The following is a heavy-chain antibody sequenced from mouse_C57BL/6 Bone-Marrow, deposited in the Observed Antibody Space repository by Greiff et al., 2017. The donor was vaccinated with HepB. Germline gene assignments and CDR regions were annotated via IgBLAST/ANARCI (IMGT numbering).Heavy chain of an antibody. Sequence: EVQLVESGPGLAKPSQTLSLTCSVTGYSITSDYCNWLRNFPGNKLEYMGYISYSGSTYYNPSLKSRISITRDTSKNQYYLQLNSVTTEDTATYYCARASSGYPAWFAYWGQGTLVTVSA. CDR2: ISYSGST. V-gene: IGHV3-8*01. CDR1: GYSITSDY. CDR3: ARASSGYPAWFAY. D-gene: IGHD3-2*02. J-gene: IGHJ3*01.